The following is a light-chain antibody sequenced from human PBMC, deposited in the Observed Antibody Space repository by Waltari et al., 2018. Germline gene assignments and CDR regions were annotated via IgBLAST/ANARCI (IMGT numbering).Light chain of an antibody. CDR2: GAS. CDR1: QSVTSNY. J-gene: IGKJ1*01. CDR3: QQYGSAHWT. Sequence: ENVLRQSPGTLSLSPGESATLSCRASQSVTSNYLAWYQQNPGRDPRLLIYGASSRATGVPDRCTGSGSGTDFALTISRLEPEDFAVYYCQQYGSAHWTFGQGTKVEVK. V-gene: IGKV3-20*01.